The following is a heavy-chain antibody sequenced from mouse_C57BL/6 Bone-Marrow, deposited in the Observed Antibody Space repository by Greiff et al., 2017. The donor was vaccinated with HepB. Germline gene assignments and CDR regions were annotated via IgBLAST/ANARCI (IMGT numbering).Heavy chain of an antibody. V-gene: IGHV1-81*01. CDR3: ARRETAQGYYFDY. CDR2: IYPRSGNT. CDR1: GYTFTSYG. J-gene: IGHJ2*01. Sequence: VQVVESGAELARPGASVKLSCKASGYTFTSYGISWVKQRTGQGLEWIGEIYPRSGNTYYNEKFKGKATLTADKSSSTAYMELRSLTSEDSAVYFCARRETAQGYYFDYWGQGTTLTVSS. D-gene: IGHD3-2*02.